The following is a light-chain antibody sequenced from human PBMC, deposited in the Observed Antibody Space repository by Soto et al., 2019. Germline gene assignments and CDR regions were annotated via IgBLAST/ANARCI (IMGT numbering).Light chain of an antibody. J-gene: IGKJ5*01. CDR3: QQRHVWPIT. V-gene: IGKV3D-20*02. Sequence: ESVLTQSPATKPPSTGQTAHLSCXXSQSVSVNSLAWYQQKGGQAPRLLIYAASTRATGVPDRFSGTGSGTDFTLTISSLEPEDSAVYYCQQRHVWPITFGQGTRLEIK. CDR2: AAS. CDR1: QSVSVNS.